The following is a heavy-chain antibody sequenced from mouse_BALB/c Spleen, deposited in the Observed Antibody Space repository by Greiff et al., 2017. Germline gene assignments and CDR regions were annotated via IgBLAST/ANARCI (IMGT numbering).Heavy chain of an antibody. D-gene: IGHD1-1*01. J-gene: IGHJ2*01. CDR1: GYAFSSYW. Sequence: VQLQQSGAELVRPGSSVKISCKASGYAFSSYWMNWVKQRPGQGLEWIGQIYPGDGDTNYNGKFKGKATLTADKSSSTAYMQLSSLTSEDSAVYFCARGELRYYLDYWGRGTTLTVSS. CDR3: ARGELRYYLDY. CDR2: IYPGDGDT. V-gene: IGHV1-80*01.